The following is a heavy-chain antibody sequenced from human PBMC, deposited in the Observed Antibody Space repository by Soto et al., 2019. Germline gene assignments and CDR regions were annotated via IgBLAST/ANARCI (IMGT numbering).Heavy chain of an antibody. D-gene: IGHD3-10*01. CDR3: ARTYYYGSGSYYYIDY. CDR1: GGSISSYY. J-gene: IGHJ4*02. V-gene: IGHV4-59*01. CDR2: IYYSGST. Sequence: SETLSLTCTVSGGSISSYYWSWIRQPPGKGLEWIGYIYYSGSTNYNPSLKSRVTISVGTSKNQFSLKLSSVTAADTAVYYCARTYYYGSGSYYYIDYWGQGTLVTVSS.